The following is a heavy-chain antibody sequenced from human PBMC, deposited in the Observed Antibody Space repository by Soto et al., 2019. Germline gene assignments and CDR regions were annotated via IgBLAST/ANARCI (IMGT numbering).Heavy chain of an antibody. V-gene: IGHV3-30*18. Sequence: GETLTLSCAASGFTFSSYGIHWVRQAQATGLELVAVISYDGSNKYYSNPAMSRLTITRVNSKNKQYLQMISLRAEDKAAYYYAKLQGRAADDFDYWGQGTLVTVSS. CDR2: ISYDGSNK. J-gene: IGHJ4*02. D-gene: IGHD6-25*01. CDR1: GFTFSSYG. CDR3: AKLQGRAADDFDY.